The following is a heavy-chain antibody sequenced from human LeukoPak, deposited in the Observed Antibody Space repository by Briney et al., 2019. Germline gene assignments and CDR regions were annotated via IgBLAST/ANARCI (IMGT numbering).Heavy chain of an antibody. Sequence: PSETLSLTCTVSGGSISSSSYYWGWIRQPPGKGLEWVGSIYHSGSIYYNPSLRSRVFISVDTSKNQFSLKVSSVTAADTAIYFCARHVDIAPHYFDYWGQGALVTVSS. J-gene: IGHJ4*02. D-gene: IGHD5-12*01. V-gene: IGHV4-39*07. CDR3: ARHVDIAPHYFDY. CDR1: GGSISSSSYY. CDR2: IYHSGSI.